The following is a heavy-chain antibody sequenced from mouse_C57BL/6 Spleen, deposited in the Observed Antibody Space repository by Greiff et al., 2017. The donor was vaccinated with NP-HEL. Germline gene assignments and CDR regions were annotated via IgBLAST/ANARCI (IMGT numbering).Heavy chain of an antibody. CDR1: GYTFTDYY. Sequence: VQLQQSGAELVRPGASVKLSCKASGYTFTDYYINWVKQRPGQGLEWIARIYPGSGNTYYNEKFKGKATLTAEKSSSTAYMQLSSLTSEDSAVYFCARRDGYDTMDYWGQGTSVTVSS. J-gene: IGHJ4*01. CDR2: IYPGSGNT. CDR3: ARRDGYDTMDY. D-gene: IGHD2-2*01. V-gene: IGHV1-76*01.